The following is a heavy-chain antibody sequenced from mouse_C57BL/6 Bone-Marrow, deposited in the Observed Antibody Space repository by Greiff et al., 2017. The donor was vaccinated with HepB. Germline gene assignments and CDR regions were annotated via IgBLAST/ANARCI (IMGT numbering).Heavy chain of an antibody. V-gene: IGHV5-4*03. CDR1: GFTFSSYA. Sequence: EVMLVESGGGLVKPGGSLKLSCAASGFTFSSYAMSWVRQTPEKRLEWVATISDGGSYTYYPDNVKGRFTISRDNAKNNLYLQMSHLKSEDTAMYYCASTVVATPYYFDYWGQGTTLTVSS. CDR3: ASTVVATPYYFDY. J-gene: IGHJ2*01. D-gene: IGHD1-1*01. CDR2: ISDGGSYT.